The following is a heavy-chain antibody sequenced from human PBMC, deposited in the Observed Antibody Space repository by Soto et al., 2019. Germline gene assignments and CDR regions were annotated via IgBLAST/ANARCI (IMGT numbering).Heavy chain of an antibody. CDR3: ATRIAAPQFAVFSRYGMDV. J-gene: IGHJ6*02. V-gene: IGHV3-11*03. Sequence: PGGSLRLSCAASGFTFSDYYMSLIRQSPGKGLEWVSYISSSSSYTNYADSVKGRFTISRDNAKNSLYLQMNSLRAEDTAVYYFATRIAAPQFAVFSRYGMDVWGQGTTVTFFS. CDR2: ISSSSSYT. CDR1: GFTFSDYY. D-gene: IGHD6-13*01.